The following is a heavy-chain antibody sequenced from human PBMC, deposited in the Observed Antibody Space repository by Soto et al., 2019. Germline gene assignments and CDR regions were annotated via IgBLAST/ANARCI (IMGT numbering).Heavy chain of an antibody. CDR3: AVTMIMVVGLDY. D-gene: IGHD2-15*01. J-gene: IGHJ4*02. Sequence: GGLRLSCAASGFPFGSYEMNWVRQAPGKGLEWVSYISSSGSTSYYADSVKGRFTISRDNAKNSLYLEMNSLRAEDMAVYYCAVTMIMVVGLDYWGQGTRVTVSS. CDR1: GFPFGSYE. CDR2: ISSSGSTS. V-gene: IGHV3-48*03.